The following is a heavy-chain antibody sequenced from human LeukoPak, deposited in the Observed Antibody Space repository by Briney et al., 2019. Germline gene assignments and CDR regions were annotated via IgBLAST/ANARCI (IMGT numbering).Heavy chain of an antibody. Sequence: GGSLRLSCGVSGFSVTSYWMSWVRQAPGRGLEWVSGINWNGGSTGYADSVKGRFTISRDNAKNSLYLQMNSLRAEDTALYYCARDIYYDSSGYPYYFDYWGQGTLVTVSS. CDR1: GFSVTSYW. V-gene: IGHV3-20*04. CDR2: INWNGGST. J-gene: IGHJ4*02. CDR3: ARDIYYDSSGYPYYFDY. D-gene: IGHD3-22*01.